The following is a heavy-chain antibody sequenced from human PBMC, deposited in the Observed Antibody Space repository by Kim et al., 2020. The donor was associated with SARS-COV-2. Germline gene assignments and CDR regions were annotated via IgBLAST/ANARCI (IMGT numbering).Heavy chain of an antibody. CDR2: IKSKTDGGTT. V-gene: IGHV3-15*01. CDR1: GFTFSNAW. D-gene: IGHD3-3*01. J-gene: IGHJ4*02. CDR3: TTYPTSYYDFWSGYYF. Sequence: GGSLRLSCAASGFTFSNAWMSWVRQAPGKGLEWVGRIKSKTDGGTTDYAAPVKGRFTISRDDSKNTLYLQMNSLKTEDTAVYYCTTYPTSYYDFWSGYYFWGQGTLVTVSS.